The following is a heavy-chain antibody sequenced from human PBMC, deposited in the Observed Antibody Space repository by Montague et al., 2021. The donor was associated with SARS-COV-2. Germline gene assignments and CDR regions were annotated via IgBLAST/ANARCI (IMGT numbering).Heavy chain of an antibody. CDR2: INHRGST. Sequence: SETLSLTCAVYEGSLSDYSWTWIRQPPGKGLEWIGEINHRGSTNYNPSLKSRVTISVDTSKNQFSLKMTSVTAADTAVYYCARGRQHINMVVVVVTGGEYYFDFWGQGTLVAVSS. CDR1: EGSLSDYS. CDR3: ARGRQHINMVVVVVTGGEYYFDF. V-gene: IGHV4-34*01. J-gene: IGHJ4*02. D-gene: IGHD3-22*01.